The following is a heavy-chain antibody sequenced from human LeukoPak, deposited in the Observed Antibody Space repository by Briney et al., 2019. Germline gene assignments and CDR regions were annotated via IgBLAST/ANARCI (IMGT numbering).Heavy chain of an antibody. CDR2: IFTSGST. V-gene: IGHV4-59*10. Sequence: KASETLSLTCAVYGGSFSGYYWSWIRQPAGKGLEWLGRIFTSGSTNYNPSLNLNSRVSMSVDTSKNQFSLKLSSVTAADTAVYCCARGGLDTRMAGLFDYWGQGTLVTVSS. D-gene: IGHD6-19*01. CDR3: ARGGLDTRMAGLFDY. J-gene: IGHJ4*02. CDR1: GGSFSGYY.